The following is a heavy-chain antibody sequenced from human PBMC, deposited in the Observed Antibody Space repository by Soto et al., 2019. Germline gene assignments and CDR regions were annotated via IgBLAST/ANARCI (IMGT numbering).Heavy chain of an antibody. CDR1: GGSISSYY. CDR2: IYTSGST. J-gene: IGHJ6*02. Sequence: ETLSLTCTVSGGSISSYYWSWIRQPAGKGLEWIGRIYTSGSTNYNPSLKSRVTMSVDTSKNQFSLKLSSVTAADTAVYYCARDFQSNFWSGPWNYYYGMDVWGQGTTVTVSS. CDR3: ARDFQSNFWSGPWNYYYGMDV. V-gene: IGHV4-4*07. D-gene: IGHD3-3*01.